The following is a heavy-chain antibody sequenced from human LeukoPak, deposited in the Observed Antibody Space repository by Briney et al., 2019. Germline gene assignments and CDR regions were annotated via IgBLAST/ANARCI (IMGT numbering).Heavy chain of an antibody. Sequence: PGGSLRLSCAASVFTVSSNYMSWVRQAPGKGLEWVSYISSGGSTIYYADSVRGRFTVSRDTAKNSLYLEMHSLRDEDTAMYYCVRGDQEASEPAFDYWGQGTLVTVSS. CDR3: VRGDQEASEPAFDY. J-gene: IGHJ4*02. CDR1: VFTVSSNY. V-gene: IGHV3-48*02. CDR2: ISSGGSTI. D-gene: IGHD1-14*01.